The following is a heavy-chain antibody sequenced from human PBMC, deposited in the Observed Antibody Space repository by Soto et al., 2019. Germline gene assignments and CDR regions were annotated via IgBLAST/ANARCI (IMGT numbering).Heavy chain of an antibody. CDR1: GCTFSIYA. CDR2: IIPIFGTA. J-gene: IGHJ6*02. V-gene: IGHV1-69*13. Sequence: SVKVSCKASGCTFSIYAISWVRQAPGQGLEWMGGIIPIFGTANYAQKFQGRVTITAXQSTSTAYMELRSLRSEDTAVYYCARTARPRYYDFWSGSPHYYYCMDVWGQGTTVTVSS. D-gene: IGHD3-3*01. CDR3: ARTARPRYYDFWSGSPHYYYCMDV.